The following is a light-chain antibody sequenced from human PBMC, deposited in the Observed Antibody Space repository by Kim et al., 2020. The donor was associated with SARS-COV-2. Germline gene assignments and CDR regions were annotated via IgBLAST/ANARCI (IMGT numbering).Light chain of an antibody. V-gene: IGLV2-11*03. Sequence: SCPGARHDVGGYHYVSWYQQHPVKAPKLIIYDVNQRPSGVSVRFSGSKSGNTASLTISGLQAEDEADYYCCSYAGDYSWLFGGGTQLTVL. J-gene: IGLJ3*02. CDR3: CSYAGDYSWL. CDR2: DVN. CDR1: RHDVGGYHY.